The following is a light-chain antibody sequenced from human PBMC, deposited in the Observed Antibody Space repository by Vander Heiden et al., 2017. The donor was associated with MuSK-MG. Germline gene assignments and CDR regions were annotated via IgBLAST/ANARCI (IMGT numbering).Light chain of an antibody. V-gene: IGKV1-39*01. CDR1: QSIANY. Sequence: DIQMTQSPSSLSASVGDRVTITCRASQSIANYLNWYQQKPGKAPKLLIYATSNLQSGVPSRFSGSGYGTDFTLTISSRQPEDFAPYYCQQNDINLLYTFGQGTKMXIK. CDR2: ATS. J-gene: IGKJ2*01. CDR3: QQNDINLLYT.